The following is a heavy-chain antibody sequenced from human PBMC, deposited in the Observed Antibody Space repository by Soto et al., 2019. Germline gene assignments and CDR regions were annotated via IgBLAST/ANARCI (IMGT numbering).Heavy chain of an antibody. J-gene: IGHJ4*02. CDR1: GFNFSRYA. CDR2: ISGSGGST. CDR3: VLWPPYYFDY. Sequence: GSLRLSCAASGFNFSRYAMSWVRQAPGKGLEWVSAISGSGGSTYYADSVKGRFTISRDNSKNTLYLQMNSLRAEDTAVYYCVLWPPYYFDYWGQGTLVTVSS. V-gene: IGHV3-23*01. D-gene: IGHD3-10*01.